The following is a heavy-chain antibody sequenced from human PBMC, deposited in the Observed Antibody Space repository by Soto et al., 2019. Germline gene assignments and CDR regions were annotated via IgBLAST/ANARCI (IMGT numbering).Heavy chain of an antibody. CDR1: GYTFTSYA. CDR2: INAGNGNT. Sequence: ASVKVSCKASGYTFTSYAMHWVRQAPGQRPEWMGWINAGNGNTKYSQKFQGRVTITRDTSASTAYMELSSLRSEDTAVYYCARGGRYGSGSYLYYYYYMDVWGKGTTVTVSS. D-gene: IGHD3-10*01. V-gene: IGHV1-3*01. CDR3: ARGGRYGSGSYLYYYYYMDV. J-gene: IGHJ6*03.